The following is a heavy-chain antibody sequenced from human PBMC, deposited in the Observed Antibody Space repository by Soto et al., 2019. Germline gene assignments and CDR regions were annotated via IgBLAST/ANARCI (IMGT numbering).Heavy chain of an antibody. V-gene: IGHV3-13*04. J-gene: IGHJ6*02. D-gene: IGHD3-22*01. CDR3: AREYMIVVADYYGMDV. Sequence: GGSLRLSCAASGFTFSSYDMHWVRQPTEKGLEWVSAIGTAGDTYYPGSVKGRFTISRENAKNSLYLQMNSLRAGDTAVYYCAREYMIVVADYYGMDVWGQGTTVTVSS. CDR2: IGTAGDT. CDR1: GFTFSSYD.